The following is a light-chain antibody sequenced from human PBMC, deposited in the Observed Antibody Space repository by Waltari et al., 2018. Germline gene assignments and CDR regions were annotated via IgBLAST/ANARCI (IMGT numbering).Light chain of an antibody. V-gene: IGLV10-54*04. Sequence: QAWLTQPPSVSKGLRQTATLTCPGNNNNVGNQGALWLQQHQVHPPKHLSYRNNKRPSGISERFSATRSGNTASLTITGLQPEDEADYYCSAWDFSLNAHVFGTGTMVTVL. CDR3: SAWDFSLNAHV. CDR2: RNN. J-gene: IGLJ1*01. CDR1: NNNVGNQG.